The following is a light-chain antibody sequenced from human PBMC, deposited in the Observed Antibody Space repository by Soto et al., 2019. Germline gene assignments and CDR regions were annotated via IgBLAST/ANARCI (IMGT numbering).Light chain of an antibody. CDR1: QGISSS. Sequence: DIQMTQSPSSLSASVGDTVTSTCRASQGISSSLAWYQQKAGKVPDLLIYAASTLQSGVPSHFSGSGSGTDFTLTIISLQPEDVATNYCQEYHSPPLTFGPGTRVEIK. V-gene: IGKV1-27*01. CDR2: AAS. J-gene: IGKJ3*01. CDR3: QEYHSPPLT.